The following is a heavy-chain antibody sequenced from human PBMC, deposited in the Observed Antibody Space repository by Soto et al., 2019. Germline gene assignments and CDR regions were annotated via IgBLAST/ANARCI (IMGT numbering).Heavy chain of an antibody. CDR1: GFTFSSYW. D-gene: IGHD1-1*01. J-gene: IGHJ4*02. CDR2: IKQDGSEK. Sequence: GSLRISCAASGFTFSSYWMNWVRQAPGKGLEWVANIKQDGSEKYYVDSVKGRFTISRDNAKNSLYLQMNSLRAEDTAIYYCARGTAASFDCWGQGILVTVSS. CDR3: ARGTAASFDC. V-gene: IGHV3-7*04.